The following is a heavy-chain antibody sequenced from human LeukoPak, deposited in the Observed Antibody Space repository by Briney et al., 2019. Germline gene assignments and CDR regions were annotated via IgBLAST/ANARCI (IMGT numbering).Heavy chain of an antibody. V-gene: IGHV1-69*05. Sequence: SVKLSCKASGGTFSSYAISWVRQAPGQGLEWMGGIIPIFGTANYAQKFQGRVTITTDESTSTAYMELSSLRSEDTAVYYCARGTNPYYYDSSGYYSPKRQYYYYMDVWGKGTTVTVSS. J-gene: IGHJ6*03. CDR2: IIPIFGTA. D-gene: IGHD3-22*01. CDR1: GGTFSSYA. CDR3: ARGTNPYYYDSSGYYSPKRQYYYYMDV.